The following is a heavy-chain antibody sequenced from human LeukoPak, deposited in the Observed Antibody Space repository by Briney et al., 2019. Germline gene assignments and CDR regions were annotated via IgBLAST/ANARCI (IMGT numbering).Heavy chain of an antibody. V-gene: IGHV3-30*18. CDR1: GFTFSSYG. CDR3: AKDLRVVVTAIDAFDI. J-gene: IGHJ3*02. Sequence: GGSLRLSCAASGFTFSSYGMQWVRQAPGKGLEWVAVISYDGSNKYYADSVKGRFTISRDNSKNTLYLQMNSLRAEDTAVYYCAKDLRVVVTAIDAFDIWGQGTMVTVSS. D-gene: IGHD2-21*02. CDR2: ISYDGSNK.